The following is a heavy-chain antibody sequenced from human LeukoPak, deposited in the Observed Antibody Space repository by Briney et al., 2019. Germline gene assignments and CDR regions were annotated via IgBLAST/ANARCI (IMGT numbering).Heavy chain of an antibody. CDR3: AREVRLCIAVTGQGRDDAFDI. J-gene: IGHJ3*02. CDR1: GGTFSSYG. CDR2: IIPIFGTA. V-gene: IGHV1-69*13. D-gene: IGHD6-19*01. Sequence: SVKVSCKASGGTFSSYGITWVRQAPGQGLEWMGGIIPIFGTANYAQNFQGRVTITADESTSTAYMELSSLRSEDTAVYYCAREVRLCIAVTGQGRDDAFDIWGQGTMVTVSS.